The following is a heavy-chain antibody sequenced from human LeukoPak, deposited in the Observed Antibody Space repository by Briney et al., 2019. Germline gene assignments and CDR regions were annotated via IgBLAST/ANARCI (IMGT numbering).Heavy chain of an antibody. J-gene: IGHJ6*03. CDR1: GGSFSGYY. D-gene: IGHD3-3*01. CDR3: ARAIFGVVIETYYYYYYYMDV. CDR2: INHSGST. V-gene: IGHV4-34*01. Sequence: SGTLSLTCAVYGGSFSGYYWSWIRQPPGKGLEWIGEINHSGSTNYNPSLKSRITISVDTSKNQFSLKLSSVTAADTAVYYCARAIFGVVIETYYYYYYYMDVWGKGTTVTVSS.